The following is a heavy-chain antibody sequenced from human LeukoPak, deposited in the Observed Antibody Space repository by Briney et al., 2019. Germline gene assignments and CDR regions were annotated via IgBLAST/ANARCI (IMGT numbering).Heavy chain of an antibody. CDR3: ARDRYYHDSSGYSLFDY. J-gene: IGHJ4*02. V-gene: IGHV4-4*07. Sequence: SETLSLTCTVSGGSISSYYWSWIRQPAGKGLEWIGRIHTTGSTNYNPSLKSRVTMSVDTSKNQFSLKLSSVTAADTAVYYCARDRYYHDSSGYSLFDYWGQGTLVTVSS. CDR2: IHTTGST. D-gene: IGHD3-22*01. CDR1: GGSISSYY.